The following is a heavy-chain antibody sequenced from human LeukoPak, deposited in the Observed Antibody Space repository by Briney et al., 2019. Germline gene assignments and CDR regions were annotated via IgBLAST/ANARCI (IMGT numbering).Heavy chain of an antibody. CDR2: INPNSGGT. Sequence: ASVKVSCKASGYTFTGYYMHWVRQPPGQGLEWMGWINPNSGGTNYAQKFQGSVTMTRDTSIITAYIELSRLRSDDTAVYYCARDLGDSSGWYDYWGQGTLVTVSS. V-gene: IGHV1-2*02. J-gene: IGHJ4*02. CDR1: GYTFTGYY. D-gene: IGHD6-19*01. CDR3: ARDLGDSSGWYDY.